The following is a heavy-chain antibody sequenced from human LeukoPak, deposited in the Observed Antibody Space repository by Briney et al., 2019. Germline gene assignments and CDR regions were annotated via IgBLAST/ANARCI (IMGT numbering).Heavy chain of an antibody. CDR3: ARLKGRRAGSSSGAFDI. CDR2: IYPGDSDT. D-gene: IGHD6-6*01. CDR1: GYSFTSYW. J-gene: IGHJ3*02. V-gene: IGHV5-51*01. Sequence: GGSLRLSCAASGYSFTSYWIGWVRQMPGKGLEWIGIIYPGDSDTRYSPSFQGQVTISADKSISTAYLQWSSLKASDTAMYYCARLKGRRAGSSSGAFDIWGQGTMVTVSS.